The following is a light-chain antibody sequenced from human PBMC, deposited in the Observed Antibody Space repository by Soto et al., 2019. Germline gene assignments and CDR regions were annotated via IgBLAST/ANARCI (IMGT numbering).Light chain of an antibody. CDR1: SSDVGGYNY. Sequence: QSVLTQPLSASGSPGQSVTISCTGTSSDVGGYNYVSWYQQHPGKAPKLMIYDVSKRPSGVPDRFSGSKSGNTASLTISGLQAEDEADYYCCSYAGSYTSYVFGTGTKVTVL. CDR3: CSYAGSYTSYV. J-gene: IGLJ1*01. CDR2: DVS. V-gene: IGLV2-11*01.